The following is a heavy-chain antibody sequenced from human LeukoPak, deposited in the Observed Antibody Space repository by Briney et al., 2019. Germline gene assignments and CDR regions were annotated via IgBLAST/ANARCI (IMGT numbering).Heavy chain of an antibody. J-gene: IGHJ4*02. CDR2: IYHSGST. D-gene: IGHD1-1*01. Sequence: SETLSLTCTVSGYSISSGYYWGWIRQPPGKGLEGFGSIYHSGSTYYNPSLKSRVTISVDTSKNQFSLKLSSVTAADTAVYYCARATAGTTLFEGIDYWGQGTLVTVSS. CDR1: GYSISSGYY. V-gene: IGHV4-38-2*02. CDR3: ARATAGTTLFEGIDY.